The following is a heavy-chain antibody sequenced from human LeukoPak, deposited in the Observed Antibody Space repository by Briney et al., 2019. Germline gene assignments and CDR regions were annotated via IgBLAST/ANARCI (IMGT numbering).Heavy chain of an antibody. J-gene: IGHJ3*02. CDR1: GYSISSGYY. D-gene: IGHD3-3*01. Sequence: SETLSLTCAVSGYSISSGYYWGWIRQPPGKGLEWIGSIYHSGSTYYNPSLRSRVTISVDTSKNQFSLKLSSVTAADTAVYYCAGAKLRFLEWLRAFDIWGQGTMVTVSS. V-gene: IGHV4-38-2*01. CDR3: AGAKLRFLEWLRAFDI. CDR2: IYHSGST.